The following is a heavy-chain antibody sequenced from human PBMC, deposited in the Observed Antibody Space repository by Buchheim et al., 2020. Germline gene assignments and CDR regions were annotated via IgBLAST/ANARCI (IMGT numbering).Heavy chain of an antibody. CDR1: GGSISSGGYS. Sequence: QLQLQESGSGLVKPSQTLSLTCAVSGGSISSGGYSWSWIRQPPGKGLEWIGYIYHSGSTYYNPSLKSRVTISVDRSKNQFSRKLSSVTAADTAVYYCARNDIYCTNGVCFSSGMDVWGQGTT. V-gene: IGHV4-30-2*01. D-gene: IGHD2-8*01. CDR2: IYHSGST. J-gene: IGHJ6*02. CDR3: ARNDIYCTNGVCFSSGMDV.